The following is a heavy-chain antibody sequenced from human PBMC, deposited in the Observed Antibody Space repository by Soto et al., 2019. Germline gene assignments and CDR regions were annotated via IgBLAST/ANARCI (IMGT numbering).Heavy chain of an antibody. CDR1: GYTLTELS. D-gene: IGHD2-15*01. J-gene: IGHJ3*02. CDR2: FDPEDGET. Sequence: ASVKVSCKVSGYTLTELSMHWVRQAPGKGLEWMGGFDPEDGETIYAQKFQGRVTMTEDTSTDTAYMELSSLRSEDTAVYFCATCSGGSCYQSHSPFAFDIWGQGTMVTVS. CDR3: ATCSGGSCYQSHSPFAFDI. V-gene: IGHV1-24*01.